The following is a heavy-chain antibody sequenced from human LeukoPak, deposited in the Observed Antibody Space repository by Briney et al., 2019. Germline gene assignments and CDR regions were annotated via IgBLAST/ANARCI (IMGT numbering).Heavy chain of an antibody. V-gene: IGHV3-21*01. J-gene: IGHJ3*02. CDR1: GFTFSSYS. Sequence: GSLRLSCAASGFTFSSYSMNWVRQAPGKGLEWVSSISSSSSYIYYADSVKGRFTISRDNAKNSLYLQMNSLRAEDTAVYYCAKGNLRFLEWAAFDIWGQGTMVTVSS. CDR3: AKGNLRFLEWAAFDI. CDR2: ISSSSSYI. D-gene: IGHD3-3*01.